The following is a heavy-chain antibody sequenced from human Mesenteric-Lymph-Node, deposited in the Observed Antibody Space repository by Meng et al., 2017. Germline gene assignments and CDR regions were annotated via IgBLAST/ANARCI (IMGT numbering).Heavy chain of an antibody. V-gene: IGHV3-23*01. CDR1: GFTFSSYA. CDR2: ISGSGGNT. D-gene: IGHD6-13*01. Sequence: EVELLESGGGFVQPGGSLRLSCAASGFTFSSYAMSWVRQAPGKGLEWVSAISGSGGNTYYADSVKGRFTISRDNSKNTLYLQMNTLRAEDTAVYYCAKDKAAAGAFDPWGQGTLVTVSS. J-gene: IGHJ5*02. CDR3: AKDKAAAGAFDP.